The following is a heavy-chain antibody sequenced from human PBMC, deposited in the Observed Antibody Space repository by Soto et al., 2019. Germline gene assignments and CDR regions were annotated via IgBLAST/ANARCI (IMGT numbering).Heavy chain of an antibody. Sequence: LKISCRGFGYTFNTYWIGWVRQMPGKGPEWMGVMSPGNSDIRYSPAFQGQVSISADTSISTAYLQWSSLKTSDSGMYYCARQGRTSASSDFWGQGTLVTVSS. J-gene: IGHJ4*02. CDR3: ARQGRTSASSDF. V-gene: IGHV5-51*01. D-gene: IGHD2-21*01. CDR2: MSPGNSDI. CDR1: GYTFNTYW.